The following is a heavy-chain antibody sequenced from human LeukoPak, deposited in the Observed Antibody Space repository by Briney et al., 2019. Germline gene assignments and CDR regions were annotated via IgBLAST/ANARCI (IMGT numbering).Heavy chain of an antibody. V-gene: IGHV4-59*08. D-gene: IGHD2/OR15-2a*01. J-gene: IGHJ3*01. Sequence: SETLSLTCTVSTSHYFWGWVRQPPGKGLEWIGNVFYSGGTSYNPSLESRVTISEDKSKNQISLTLTSVTAADTATYYCASMGFKYGNVFDFWGPGTMVTVS. CDR2: VFYSGGT. CDR1: TSHYF. CDR3: ASMGFKYGNVFDF.